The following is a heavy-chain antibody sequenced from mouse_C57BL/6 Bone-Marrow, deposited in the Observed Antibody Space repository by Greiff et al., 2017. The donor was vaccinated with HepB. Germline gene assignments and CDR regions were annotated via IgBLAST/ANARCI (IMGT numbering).Heavy chain of an antibody. CDR1: GFTFSDAW. J-gene: IGHJ2*01. D-gene: IGHD2-1*01. Sequence: EVKVEESGGGLVQPGGSMKLSCAASGFTFSDAWMDWVRQSPEKGLEWVAEIRNKANNHATYYAESVKGRFTISRDDSKSRVYRQMNSLRAEDTGIYYCTRSDGNYGGYWGQGTTLTVSS. CDR3: TRSDGNYGGY. CDR2: IRNKANNHAT. V-gene: IGHV6-6*01.